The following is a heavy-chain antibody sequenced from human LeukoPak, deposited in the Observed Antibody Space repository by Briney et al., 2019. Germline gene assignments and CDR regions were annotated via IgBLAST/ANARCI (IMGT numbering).Heavy chain of an antibody. CDR1: GYTFTNYD. J-gene: IGHJ4*02. V-gene: IGHV1-8*03. CDR3: ARGRGSSSWYSFDH. Sequence: ASVKVSCKASGYTFTNYDINWVRQATGQGLEWMGWMNPNSGTTGYAQKFLGRVTITRNTSISTTYMELSSLRSEDTAVYYCARGRGSSSWYSFDHWGQGTLVTVSS. D-gene: IGHD6-13*01. CDR2: MNPNSGTT.